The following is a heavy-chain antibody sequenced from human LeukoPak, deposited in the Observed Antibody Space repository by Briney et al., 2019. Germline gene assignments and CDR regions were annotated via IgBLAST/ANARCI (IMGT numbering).Heavy chain of an antibody. CDR1: GGTFSSYA. J-gene: IGHJ6*02. Sequence: SVKVSCKASGGTFSSYAISWVRQAPGQGLEWMGRIIPILGIANYAQKFQGRVTITADKSTSTAYMELSSLRSEDTAVYYCACLDETYYDFWSGYSWDGMDVWGQGTTVTVSS. V-gene: IGHV1-69*04. CDR2: IIPILGIA. CDR3: ACLDETYYDFWSGYSWDGMDV. D-gene: IGHD3-3*01.